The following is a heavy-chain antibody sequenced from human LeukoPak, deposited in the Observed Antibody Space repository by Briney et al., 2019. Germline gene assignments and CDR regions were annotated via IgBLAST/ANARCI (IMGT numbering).Heavy chain of an antibody. Sequence: SETLSLTCTVSGGTISSYYWSWIRPPAGKGLGWIGRIYTSGGTNYNPSLKSRVTMSVDTSKNQFSLKLSSVTAADTAVYYCARGAAVAGTFDYWGQGTLVTVSS. V-gene: IGHV4-4*07. CDR3: ARGAAVAGTFDY. CDR2: IYTSGGT. J-gene: IGHJ4*02. CDR1: GGTISSYY. D-gene: IGHD6-19*01.